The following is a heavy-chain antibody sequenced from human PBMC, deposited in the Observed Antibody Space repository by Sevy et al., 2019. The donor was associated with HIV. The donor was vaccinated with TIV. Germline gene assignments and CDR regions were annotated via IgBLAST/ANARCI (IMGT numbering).Heavy chain of an antibody. D-gene: IGHD6-19*01. CDR3: AKEGDSSGWYGRGYFDY. V-gene: IGHV3-64D*06. Sequence: GGFLRLSCSASGFTFSSYAMHWVRQAPGKGLEYVSAISSNGGSTYYADSVKGRFTISRDNSKNTLYLQMRSLRAEDTAVYYTAKEGDSSGWYGRGYFDYWGQGTLVTVSS. CDR2: ISSNGGST. J-gene: IGHJ4*02. CDR1: GFTFSSYA.